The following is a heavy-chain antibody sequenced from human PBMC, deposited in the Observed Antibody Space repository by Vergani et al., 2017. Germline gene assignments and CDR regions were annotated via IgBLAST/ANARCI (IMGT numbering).Heavy chain of an antibody. CDR2: IHSSGTT. CDR3: ARDSWTSELRGVYWFDT. D-gene: IGHD3-10*01. Sequence: QVQLQASGPGRVKPSQTLSLTCTVSGGSITSGSFYWSWIRQPAGKGLEWIGRIHSSGTTNYNPSLKSRVTLSVDTSKNQLSLRMTSVTAADTAVYYCARDSWTSELRGVYWFDTWGQGTLVSVSS. CDR1: GGSITSGSFY. V-gene: IGHV4-61*02. J-gene: IGHJ5*02.